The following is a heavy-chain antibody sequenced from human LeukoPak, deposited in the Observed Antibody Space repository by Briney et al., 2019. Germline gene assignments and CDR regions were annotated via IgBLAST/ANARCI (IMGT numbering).Heavy chain of an antibody. V-gene: IGHV4-31*03. CDR1: GGSISSGGYY. CDR2: IYYSGST. J-gene: IGHJ6*02. D-gene: IGHD3-10*01. Sequence: PSETLSLTCTVSGGSISSGGYYWSWIRQHPGKGLEWIGYIYYSGSTYYNPSLKSRVTISVDTSKNQFSLKLSSVTAEDTAVYYCARDLIVGGFDYGMDVWGQGTTVTVSS. CDR3: ARDLIVGGFDYGMDV.